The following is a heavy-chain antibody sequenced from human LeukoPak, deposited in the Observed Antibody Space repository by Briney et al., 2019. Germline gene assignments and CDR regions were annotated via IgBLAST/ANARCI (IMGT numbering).Heavy chain of an antibody. CDR2: IYRSGST. CDR1: GGSISSGGYS. V-gene: IGHV4-30-2*01. Sequence: SQTLSLTCAVSGGSISSGGYSWSWIRQPPGKGLEWIGYIYRSGSTYYNPSLKSRVTISVDRSKNQFSLKLSSVTAADTAVYYCARDKDRSNAFDIWGQGTMVTVSP. J-gene: IGHJ3*02. CDR3: ARDKDRSNAFDI.